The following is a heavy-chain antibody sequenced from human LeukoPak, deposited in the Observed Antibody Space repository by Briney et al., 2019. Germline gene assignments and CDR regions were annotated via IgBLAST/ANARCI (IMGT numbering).Heavy chain of an antibody. D-gene: IGHD6-19*01. CDR1: GASIGGAY. J-gene: IGHJ4*02. V-gene: IGHV4-59*01. Sequence: SETLSLTCTVCGASIGGAYWSWLRQTPGKGLELIGYLSYSGTTKYNPSLKSRVSISVDTSKNQFSLNLSSVIAADTAVYYCARARGVAMAGPPDYWGQGTLVTVSS. CDR2: LSYSGTT. CDR3: ARARGVAMAGPPDY.